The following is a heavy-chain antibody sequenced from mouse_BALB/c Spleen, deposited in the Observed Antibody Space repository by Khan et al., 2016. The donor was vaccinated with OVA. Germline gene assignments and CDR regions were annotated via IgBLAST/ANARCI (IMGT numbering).Heavy chain of an antibody. J-gene: IGHJ4*01. CDR2: ISSGGSYP. D-gene: IGHD1-1*02. CDR1: GFTFSSFG. CDR3: ARQYGQSSMDY. Sequence: EVELVESGGALVKPGGSLKLSCAAAGFTFSSFGMSWVRQTPDKRLEWVATISSGGSYPYYPDSVKGRFTISRDNATKPLYLQMSSLRSEDTAMYYCARQYGQSSMDYWGQGTSVTVSS. V-gene: IGHV5-6*01.